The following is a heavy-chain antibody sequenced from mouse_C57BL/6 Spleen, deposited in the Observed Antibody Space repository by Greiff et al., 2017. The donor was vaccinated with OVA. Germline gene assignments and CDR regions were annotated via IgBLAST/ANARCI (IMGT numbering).Heavy chain of an antibody. D-gene: IGHD1-1*01. Sequence: QVQLQQSGAELARPGASVKLSCKASGYTFTSYGISWVKQRTGQGLEWIGEIYPRSGNTYYNEKFKGKATLTADKSSSTAYMELRSLTSEDSAVYFCARGYYGSSYAYWYFDVWGTGTTVTVSS. V-gene: IGHV1-81*01. CDR3: ARGYYGSSYAYWYFDV. CDR2: IYPRSGNT. CDR1: GYTFTSYG. J-gene: IGHJ1*03.